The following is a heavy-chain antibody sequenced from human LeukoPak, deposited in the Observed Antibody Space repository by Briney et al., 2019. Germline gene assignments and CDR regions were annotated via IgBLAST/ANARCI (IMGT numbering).Heavy chain of an antibody. D-gene: IGHD4-23*01. CDR1: GGSISSYY. Sequence: SSETLSLTCTVSGGSISSYYWSWIRQPPGKGLEWIGYIYYSGSTNYNPSLKSRVAMSVDTSKKQFSLKLSSLTAADTAVYYCARGGTAVIAPYAFDIWGQGTMVTVSS. V-gene: IGHV4-59*01. CDR3: ARGGTAVIAPYAFDI. CDR2: IYYSGST. J-gene: IGHJ3*02.